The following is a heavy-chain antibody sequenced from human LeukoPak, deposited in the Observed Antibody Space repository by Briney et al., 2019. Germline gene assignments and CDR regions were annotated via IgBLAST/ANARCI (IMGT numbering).Heavy chain of an antibody. CDR3: ARASSSWYYFDY. D-gene: IGHD6-13*01. V-gene: IGHV3-30*04. CDR2: ISYDGSNK. CDR1: GFTFSDYA. J-gene: IGHJ4*02. Sequence: GGSLRLSCAASGFTFSDYAMHWVRQAPGKGLEWVAVISYDGSNKYYADSVKGRFTISRDNSKNTLYLQMNSLRAEDTAVYYCARASSSWYYFDYWGQGTLVTVSS.